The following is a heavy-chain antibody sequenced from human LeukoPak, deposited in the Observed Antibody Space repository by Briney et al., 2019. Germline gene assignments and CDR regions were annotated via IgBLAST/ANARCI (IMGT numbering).Heavy chain of an antibody. CDR1: GGSFSGYY. D-gene: IGHD3/OR15-3a*01. J-gene: IGHJ4*02. Sequence: HSETLSLTCAVYGGSFSGYYWSWIRQPPGKGLEWIGEIKHSGSTNYNPSLKSRVTISVDTSKNQFSLKLSSVTAADTAVYYCARQTGSGLFILPGGQGTLVTVSS. CDR2: IKHSGST. V-gene: IGHV4-34*01. CDR3: ARQTGSGLFILP.